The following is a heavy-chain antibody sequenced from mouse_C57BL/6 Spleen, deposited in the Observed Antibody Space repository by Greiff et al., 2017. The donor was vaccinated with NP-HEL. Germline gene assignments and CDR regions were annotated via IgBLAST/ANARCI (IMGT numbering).Heavy chain of an antibody. J-gene: IGHJ1*03. V-gene: IGHV5-2*01. CDR3: ARHGGVGRGWYCDV. Sequence: EVKLVESGGGLVQPGESLKLSCESNEYEFPSHDMSWVRKTPEKRLELVAAINSDGGSTYYPDTMERRFIISRDNTKKTLYLQMSSLRSEDTALDYCARHGGVGRGWYCDVWGTGTTVTVSS. CDR1: EYEFPSHD. CDR2: INSDGGST. D-gene: IGHD4-1*01.